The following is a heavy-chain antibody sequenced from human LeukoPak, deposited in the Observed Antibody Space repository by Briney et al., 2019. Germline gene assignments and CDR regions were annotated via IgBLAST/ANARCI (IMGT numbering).Heavy chain of an antibody. CDR1: GGSISSYY. CDR2: IYYSGST. D-gene: IGHD5-24*01. Sequence: KAAETLSLTCTVSGGSISSYYWIWLRQPPGKGLEWIGYIYYSGSTNYNPSLKSRVTISVDTSKNQFSLKLSSVTAADTAVYYCAREESRDGYNVWAFDIWGQGTMVTVSS. J-gene: IGHJ3*02. CDR3: AREESRDGYNVWAFDI. V-gene: IGHV4-59*01.